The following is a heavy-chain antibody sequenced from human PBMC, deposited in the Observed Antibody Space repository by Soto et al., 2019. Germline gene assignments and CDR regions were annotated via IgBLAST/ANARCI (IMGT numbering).Heavy chain of an antibody. D-gene: IGHD3-22*01. CDR3: ARDIYDSSGRAAFDI. J-gene: IGHJ3*02. CDR1: GCSISSGGYY. CDR2: IYYSGST. V-gene: IGHV4-31*03. Sequence: SETLSLTCPVSGCSISSGGYYWSWIRQHPGKGLEWIGYIYYSGSTYYNPSLKSRVTISVDTSKNQFSLKLSSVTAADTAVYYCARDIYDSSGRAAFDIWGQGTMVTVSS.